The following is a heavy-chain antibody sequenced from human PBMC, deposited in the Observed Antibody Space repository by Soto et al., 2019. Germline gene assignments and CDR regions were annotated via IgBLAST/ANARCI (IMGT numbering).Heavy chain of an antibody. CDR3: AKDLVWFGELHH. V-gene: IGHV3-30*18. J-gene: IGHJ5*02. D-gene: IGHD3-10*01. CDR1: GFTFSSFG. CDR2: ISYDGSNE. Sequence: GGSLRLSCAASGFTFSSFGMHWARQAPGKGLEWVAVISYDGSNEYYADSVKGRFAISRDNSKNTLSLQMNSLRGEDTAVYYCAKDLVWFGELHHWGQGTLVTVSS.